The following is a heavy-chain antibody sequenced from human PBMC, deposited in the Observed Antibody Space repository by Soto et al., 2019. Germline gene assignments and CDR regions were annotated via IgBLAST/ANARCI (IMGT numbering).Heavy chain of an antibody. D-gene: IGHD3-10*01. J-gene: IGHJ6*02. CDR2: INIEGSST. Sequence: HPGGSLRLSCAASGFTFSSYWMHWVRQAPGKGLVWVSRINIEGSSTSYADSVKGRFTISRDNAKNTLYLQMNSLRAEDTAVYYFERDSYYESVYYGRAVWGQGTPVTVSS. CDR3: ERDSYYESVYYGRAV. CDR1: GFTFSSYW. V-gene: IGHV3-74*01.